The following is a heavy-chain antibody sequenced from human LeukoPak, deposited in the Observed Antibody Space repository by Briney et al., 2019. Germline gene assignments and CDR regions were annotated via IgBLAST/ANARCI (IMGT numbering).Heavy chain of an antibody. V-gene: IGHV3-23*01. CDR1: GFTFSNYA. CDR2: ISGTSSGT. J-gene: IGHJ4*02. Sequence: GGSLRLSCAASGFTFSNYAMSWVRQAPGKGLEGVSTISGTSSGTYYTDSVKGRFTISRDNSKNTLYLQMNSLKAEDTALYYCVKDRTTVTASWGWGQGTLITVSS. D-gene: IGHD4-17*01. CDR3: VKDRTTVTASWG.